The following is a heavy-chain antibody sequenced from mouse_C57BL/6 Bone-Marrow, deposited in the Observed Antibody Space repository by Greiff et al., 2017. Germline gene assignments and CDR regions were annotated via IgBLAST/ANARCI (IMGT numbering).Heavy chain of an antibody. V-gene: IGHV1-59*01. D-gene: IGHD3-2*01. J-gene: IGHJ2*01. CDR1: GYTFTSYW. CDR2: IDPSDSYT. CDR3: ARYPDTFFDY. Sequence: QVQLQQPGAELVRPGTSVKLSCKASGYTFTSYWMHWVKQRPGQGLEWIGVIDPSDSYTNYNQKFKGKATLTVDTSSSTAYMQLSSLTSEDSAVYYCARYPDTFFDYWGQGTTLTGSS.